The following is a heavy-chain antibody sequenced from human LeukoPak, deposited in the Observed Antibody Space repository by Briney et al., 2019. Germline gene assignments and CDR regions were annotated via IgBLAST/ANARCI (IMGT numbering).Heavy chain of an antibody. CDR3: ARDADYSDSRRLPALDI. J-gene: IGHJ3*02. Sequence: GGSLSLSCEASGFNISPYGMHWVRQAPGKGLEWLAAIWSDGRNQFYEESVKGRITISSDNSKSTLYLQMNNLRAEDTAVYYCARDADYSDSRRLPALDIWGQGPMVTVS. D-gene: IGHD3-22*01. CDR1: GFNISPYG. CDR2: IWSDGRNQ. V-gene: IGHV3-33*01.